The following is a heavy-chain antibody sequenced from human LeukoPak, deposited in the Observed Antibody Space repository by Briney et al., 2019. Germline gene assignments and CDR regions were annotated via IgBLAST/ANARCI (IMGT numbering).Heavy chain of an antibody. CDR1: GDTFSSNSAA. CDR2: AYYRSKWYD. J-gene: IGHJ4*02. Sequence: SQTLSLTCAISGDTFSSNSAAWDWITQAPSIGLEWTVKAYYRSKWYDDYAVSVKSRVTINPDTSKNQFSLQLNAVTPEDTAVYYCARDSYSSGWYRNDYWGQGTLVTVSS. D-gene: IGHD6-19*01. CDR3: ARDSYSSGWYRNDY. V-gene: IGHV6-1*01.